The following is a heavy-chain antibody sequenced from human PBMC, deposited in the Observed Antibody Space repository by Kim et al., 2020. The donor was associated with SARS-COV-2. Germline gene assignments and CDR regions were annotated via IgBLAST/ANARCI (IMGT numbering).Heavy chain of an antibody. J-gene: IGHJ4*02. CDR2: ISYDGSNK. CDR3: ARDVYYYDSSGYYYPDY. Sequence: GGSLRLSCAASGFTFSSYGMHWVRQAPGKGLEWVAVISYDGSNKYYADSVKGRFTISRDNSKNTLYLQMNSLRAEDTAVYYCARDVYYYDSSGYYYPDYWGQGTLVTVSS. CDR1: GFTFSSYG. V-gene: IGHV3-33*05. D-gene: IGHD3-22*01.